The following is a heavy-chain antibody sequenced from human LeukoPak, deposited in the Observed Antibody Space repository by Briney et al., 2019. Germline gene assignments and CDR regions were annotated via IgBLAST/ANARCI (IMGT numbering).Heavy chain of an antibody. CDR1: GGSISSGGYY. CDR3: ARGISGSYYFDY. D-gene: IGHD6-19*01. V-gene: IGHV4-30-2*01. CDR2: IYHSGST. J-gene: IGHJ4*02. Sequence: SQTLSLTCTVSGGSISSGGYYWSWIRQPPGKGLEWIGYIYHSGSTYYNPSLKSRVTISVDRSKNQFSLKLSSVTAADTAVYYCARGISGSYYFDYWGQGTLVTVSS.